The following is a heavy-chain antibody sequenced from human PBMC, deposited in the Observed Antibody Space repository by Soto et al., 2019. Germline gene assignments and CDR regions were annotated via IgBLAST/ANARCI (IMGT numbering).Heavy chain of an antibody. CDR1: GGSSSDYY. Sequence: SETLSLTCDVYGGSSSDYYWSWIRQPPGKGLEWIGEIHFSGTINYNPSLMSRVTISIDTSRNQFSLNLNSVTAADTAVYYCARDHQYGGNWAFDYWGQGALVTV. CDR2: IHFSGTI. CDR3: ARDHQYGGNWAFDY. J-gene: IGHJ4*02. D-gene: IGHD3-10*01. V-gene: IGHV4-34*01.